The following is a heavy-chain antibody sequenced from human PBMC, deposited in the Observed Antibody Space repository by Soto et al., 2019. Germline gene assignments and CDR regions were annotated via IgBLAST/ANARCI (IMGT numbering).Heavy chain of an antibody. CDR3: AEGPGKHREIDY. CDR1: GFTFSSYA. CDR2: ISGSGGST. D-gene: IGHD2-21*01. J-gene: IGHJ4*02. Sequence: EVQLLESGGGLVQPGGSLRLSCAASGFTFSSYAMSWVRQAPGKGLEWVSAISGSGGSTYYADSVKGRFTISRDNSKNTLYLQMNSLRAEDTAVYYCAEGPGKHREIDYWGQGTLVTVSS. V-gene: IGHV3-23*01.